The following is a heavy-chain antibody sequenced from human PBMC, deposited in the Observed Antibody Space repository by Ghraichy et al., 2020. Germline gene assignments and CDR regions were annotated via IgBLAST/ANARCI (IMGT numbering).Heavy chain of an antibody. CDR2: IYYGGST. D-gene: IGHD3-22*01. CDR1: GGSISSSNYY. CDR3: ARLIYYDGSGYPYYFDY. V-gene: IGHV4-39*01. J-gene: IGHJ4*02. Sequence: SETLSLTCTVSGGSISSSNYYWGWIRQPPGKGLESIGNIYYGGSTYYSPSLKSRVTISVDTSKNQISLKLSSVTAADTAVYYCARLIYYDGSGYPYYFDYWGQGTLVTVSS.